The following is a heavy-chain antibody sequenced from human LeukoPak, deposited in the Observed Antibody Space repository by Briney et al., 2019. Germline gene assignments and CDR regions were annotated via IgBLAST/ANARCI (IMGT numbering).Heavy chain of an antibody. CDR2: IYYSGST. CDR3: ARVVLGRYFLDY. D-gene: IGHD2/OR15-2a*01. Sequence: PSETLSLTCTVSGGSISSSSYYWGWIRQPPGKGLEWIGSIYYSGSTYYNPSLKSRVTISVDTSKNQFSLKLSSVTAADTAVYYYARVVLGRYFLDYWGQGTLVTVSS. CDR1: GGSISSSSYY. J-gene: IGHJ4*02. V-gene: IGHV4-39*07.